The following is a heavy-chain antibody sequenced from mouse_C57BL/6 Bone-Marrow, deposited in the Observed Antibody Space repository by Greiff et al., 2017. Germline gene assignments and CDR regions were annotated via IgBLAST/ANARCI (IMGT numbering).Heavy chain of an antibody. CDR3: ASSGGYRWAWFAY. CDR1: GYTFTSYW. J-gene: IGHJ3*01. Sequence: VQLQQPGAELVKPGASVKMSCKASGYTFTSYWITWVQQRPGQGLEWIGDIYPGSGSTNYNEKFKSKATLTVDPSSSTAYMQLSSLTSEDSAVYYCASSGGYRWAWFAYWGQGTLVTVSA. D-gene: IGHD2-2*01. V-gene: IGHV1-55*01. CDR2: IYPGSGST.